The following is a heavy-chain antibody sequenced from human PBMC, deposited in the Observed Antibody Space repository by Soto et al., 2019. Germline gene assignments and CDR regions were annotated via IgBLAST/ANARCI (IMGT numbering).Heavy chain of an antibody. CDR3: ARSGYSYGLYYFDY. Sequence: QVQLVQSGAEVKKPGSSVKVSCKASGGTFSSYTISWVRQAPGQGLEWMGGIIPILDTTNYAQKFQGRVTITADESTSTAYMELSSLRYEDTAVYYCARSGYSYGLYYFDYWGQGTLVTVSS. CDR1: GGTFSSYT. D-gene: IGHD5-18*01. V-gene: IGHV1-69*01. J-gene: IGHJ4*02. CDR2: IIPILDTT.